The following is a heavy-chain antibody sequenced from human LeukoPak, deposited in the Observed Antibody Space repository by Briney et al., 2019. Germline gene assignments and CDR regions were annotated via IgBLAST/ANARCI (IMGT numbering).Heavy chain of an antibody. CDR2: IDKSGTYI. CDR3: AREVLIVVEPAANTVDY. J-gene: IGHJ4*02. V-gene: IGHV3-21*01. CDR1: GFTFRDYT. Sequence: GGSLRLSCAASGFTFRDYTMNWVRQAPGKGLEWVSAIDKSGTYIKYADSVKGRFTVSRDNAKNSVFLQMNSLRVEDTDVYFCAREVLIVVEPAANTVDYWGQGTLVTVSS. D-gene: IGHD2-15*01.